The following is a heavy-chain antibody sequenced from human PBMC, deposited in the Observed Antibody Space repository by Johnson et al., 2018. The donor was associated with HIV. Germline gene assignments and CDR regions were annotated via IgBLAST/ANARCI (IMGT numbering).Heavy chain of an antibody. V-gene: IGHV3-30*04. CDR2: ISYDGSNK. CDR3: ARKGDAFDM. J-gene: IGHJ3*02. CDR1: GFTFSTYA. Sequence: QVQLVESGGGVVQPGRSLRLSCAASGFTFSTYALHWVRQAPGKGLEWVAIISYDGSNKYYADSVKGRFTISRDNSKNTLYLQMSSLRGEDTAICYCARKGDAFDMWGRGTMVTVSS.